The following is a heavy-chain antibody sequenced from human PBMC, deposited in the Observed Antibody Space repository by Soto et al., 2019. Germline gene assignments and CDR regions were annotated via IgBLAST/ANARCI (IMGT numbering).Heavy chain of an antibody. J-gene: IGHJ5*02. D-gene: IGHD3-16*02. V-gene: IGHV4-31*03. CDR1: GGSITSANYY. CDR2: IYSSATT. CDR3: ARMGFHLGELSRNWFDP. Sequence: QVQLQESGPGLVKPSQPLSLSCSISGGSITSANYYWTWIRLFPGKCLAWLGHIYSSATTHYKPSLKTRASISIDTTNNQFSLEVKSATPADTAVYYCARMGFHLGELSRNWFDPCGQGSLVTVSA.